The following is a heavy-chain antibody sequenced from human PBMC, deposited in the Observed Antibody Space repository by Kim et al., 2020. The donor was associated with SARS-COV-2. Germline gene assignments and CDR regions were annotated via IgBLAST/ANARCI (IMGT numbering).Heavy chain of an antibody. Sequence: GGSLRLSCAASGFSFSSYWMYWVRQAPGKGLVWVSRINRDGSSTTYADSVKGRFTISRDNAKNTLYLHMNSLRVEDTAVYYCARETAVAGSYYSDYRGPGTEVTVSS. D-gene: IGHD1-26*01. CDR2: INRDGSST. CDR3: ARETAVAGSYYSDY. J-gene: IGHJ4*02. CDR1: GFSFSSYW. V-gene: IGHV3-74*03.